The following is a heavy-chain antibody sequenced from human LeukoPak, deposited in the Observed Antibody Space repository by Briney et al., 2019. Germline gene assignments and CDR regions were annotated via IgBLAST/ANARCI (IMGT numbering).Heavy chain of an antibody. V-gene: IGHV1-8*01. CDR2: MNPNSGKT. CDR1: GYTFPSYD. Sequence: GASVNVSCKASGYTFPSYDINWVRQATGQGLEWMGWMNPNSGKTGYAQKFQGRVTMTRNTSISTAYMELSSLRSEDTAVYYCARDPLRYFDWLPRRAPESNWFDPWGQGTLVTVSS. D-gene: IGHD3-9*01. CDR3: ARDPLRYFDWLPRRAPESNWFDP. J-gene: IGHJ5*02.